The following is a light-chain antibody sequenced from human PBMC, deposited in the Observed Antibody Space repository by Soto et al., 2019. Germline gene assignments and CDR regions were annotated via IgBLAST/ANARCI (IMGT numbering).Light chain of an antibody. CDR2: TAS. Sequence: DIQMTQSPSTLSASVGDRVTITCRASQSVSSWLAWYQQKPGKAPNLLIYTASSLESGVPSRFSGSGSGTEFTLTISSLQPHDFATYYCQQYNSAWTFGQGTTVEIK. CDR3: QQYNSAWT. J-gene: IGKJ1*01. CDR1: QSVSSW. V-gene: IGKV1-5*03.